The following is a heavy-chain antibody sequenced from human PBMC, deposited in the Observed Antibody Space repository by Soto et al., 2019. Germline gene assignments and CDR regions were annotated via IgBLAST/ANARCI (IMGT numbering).Heavy chain of an antibody. V-gene: IGHV3-23*01. CDR1: GFTLSTFW. CDR2: ISGSGGST. Sequence: PGGSLRLSCAASGFTLSTFWMTWVRQAPGKGLEWVSAISGSGGSTYYADSVKGRFTISRDNSKNTLYLQMNSLRAEDTAVYYCAKAPLGYCSGGSCYSLFGMDVWGQGTTVTVSS. CDR3: AKAPLGYCSGGSCYSLFGMDV. D-gene: IGHD2-15*01. J-gene: IGHJ6*02.